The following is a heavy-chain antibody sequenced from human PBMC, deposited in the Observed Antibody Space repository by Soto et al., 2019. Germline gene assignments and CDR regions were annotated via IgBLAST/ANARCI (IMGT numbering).Heavy chain of an antibody. CDR3: ARESRYCSGGSCYFLPGIDY. D-gene: IGHD2-15*01. CDR1: GGTFSSYA. J-gene: IGHJ4*02. CDR2: IIPIFGTA. V-gene: IGHV1-69*12. Sequence: QVQLVQSGAEVKKPGSSVKVSCKASGGTFSSYAISWVRQAPGQGLEWMGGIIPIFGTANYAQKFQGRVTITADESTGTAYMERSSLRSEDTAVYYCARESRYCSGGSCYFLPGIDYWGQGTLVTVSS.